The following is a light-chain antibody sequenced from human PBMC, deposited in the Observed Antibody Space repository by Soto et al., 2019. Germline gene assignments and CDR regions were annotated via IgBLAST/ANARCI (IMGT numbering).Light chain of an antibody. J-gene: IGKJ1*01. Sequence: DIQMTHSQTSLSASVGDRVTITCRASQNIRSYLNWYQQIPGKAPNLLIYATSILQTGVQSRFSGSGTGTDFTLTINGLQPEDFATYYCQQGYTTRWTFGQGTKVEIK. CDR2: ATS. CDR3: QQGYTTRWT. V-gene: IGKV1-39*01. CDR1: QNIRSY.